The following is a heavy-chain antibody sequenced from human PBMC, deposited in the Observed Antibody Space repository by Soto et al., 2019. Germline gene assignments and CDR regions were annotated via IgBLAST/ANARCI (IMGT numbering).Heavy chain of an antibody. CDR2: ISGSGGSS. V-gene: IGHV3-23*01. CDR3: AKVTKRAAAGRYEYYKYGMDV. Sequence: EVQLLESGGALEHPGGSLRLSCAASGFAFSTYAMTWVRQAPGKGLEWVSVISGSGGSSYYAASVKGRFTISRDNSKNTLYLQMNVLRAEDTALYYCAKVTKRAAAGRYEYYKYGMDVWGQGTTVTVSS. CDR1: GFAFSTYA. D-gene: IGHD6-13*01. J-gene: IGHJ6*02.